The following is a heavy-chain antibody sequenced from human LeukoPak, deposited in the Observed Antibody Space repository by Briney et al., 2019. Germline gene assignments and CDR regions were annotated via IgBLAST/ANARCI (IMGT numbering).Heavy chain of an antibody. V-gene: IGHV4-59*01. J-gene: IGHJ4*02. Sequence: PSETLSLTCTVSGGSISSYYWSWLRQPPGKGLEWIGYIYYNGSTNYNPSLKSRVTISVDTSKNQFSLKLSSVTAADTAVYYCARVGVYCGGDCYLSDWGQGTLVTVSS. CDR1: GGSISSYY. D-gene: IGHD2-21*02. CDR3: ARVGVYCGGDCYLSD. CDR2: IYYNGST.